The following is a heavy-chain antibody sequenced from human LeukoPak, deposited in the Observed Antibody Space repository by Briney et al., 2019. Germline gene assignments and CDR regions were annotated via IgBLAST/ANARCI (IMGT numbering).Heavy chain of an antibody. CDR3: ARSESIYNWFHP. CDR1: GYSFTSYW. D-gene: IGHD6-6*01. Sequence: GAALQISCKGAGYSFTSYWIGWVRRLPGKGLEGMGIIYPGDSDTRYSPSFQGQVTISADKFISTAYVQWSSLKASDTAMYYCARSESIYNWFHPWGRGTLVTVSS. J-gene: IGHJ5*02. V-gene: IGHV5-51*01. CDR2: IYPGDSDT.